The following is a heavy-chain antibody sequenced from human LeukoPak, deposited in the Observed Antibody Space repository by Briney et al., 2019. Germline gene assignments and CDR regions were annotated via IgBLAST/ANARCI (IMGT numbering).Heavy chain of an antibody. CDR3: ARDPVTGGAGWYFDL. J-gene: IGHJ2*01. CDR1: GDSVSSNSPA. D-gene: IGHD3-10*01. Sequence: SQTLSLTCAISGDSVSSNSPAWNWIRQSPSRGLEWLGRTYYRSKWFNDYAVSVRSRITIIPDTSKNQISLQVNSVTPEDTAVYYCARDPVTGGAGWYFDLWGRGTFVTVSS. CDR2: TYYRSKWFN. V-gene: IGHV6-1*01.